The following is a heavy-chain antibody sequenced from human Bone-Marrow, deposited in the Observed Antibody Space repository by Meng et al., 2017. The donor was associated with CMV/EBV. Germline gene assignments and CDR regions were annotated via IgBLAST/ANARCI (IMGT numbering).Heavy chain of an antibody. CDR2: INTDGSTT. D-gene: IGHD2-21*01. CDR3: AKAAVGMSGDY. J-gene: IGHJ4*02. CDR1: GLTFSANW. V-gene: IGHV3-74*01. Sequence: GGSLRLSCAASGLTFSANWMHWIRQGPGKGLVWVSRINTDGSTTNYADSVKGRFIIYRDNAKNTLYLQMNSLRAEDTAVYYCAKAAVGMSGDYWGQGTLVTVSS.